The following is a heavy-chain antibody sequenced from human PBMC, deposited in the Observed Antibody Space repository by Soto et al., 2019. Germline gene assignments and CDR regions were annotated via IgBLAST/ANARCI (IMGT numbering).Heavy chain of an antibody. V-gene: IGHV5-51*01. D-gene: IGHD6-13*01. CDR3: ASQTVYSSSWNHFDY. Sequence: PGESLKISCKGSGYSFTSYWIGWVRQMPGKGLEWMGIIYPGDSDTRYSPSFQGQVTISADKSISTAYLQWSSLKASGTAMYYCASQTVYSSSWNHFDYWGQGTLVTVSS. CDR2: IYPGDSDT. J-gene: IGHJ4*02. CDR1: GYSFTSYW.